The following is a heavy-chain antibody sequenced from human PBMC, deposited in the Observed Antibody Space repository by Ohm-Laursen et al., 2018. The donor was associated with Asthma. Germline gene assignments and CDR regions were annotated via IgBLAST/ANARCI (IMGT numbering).Heavy chain of an antibody. Sequence: GSLRLSRAFSGFTITNYWMHWVRQAPGKGLVWVSRINGDGGIKSYAASVKGRFTISRDDARNTLFLQMNSLRHEDTAVYYCARVAGIPPRWGQGTLVTVSS. CDR3: ARVAGIPPR. CDR1: GFTITNYW. J-gene: IGHJ4*02. CDR2: INGDGGIK. D-gene: IGHD1-14*01. V-gene: IGHV3-74*01.